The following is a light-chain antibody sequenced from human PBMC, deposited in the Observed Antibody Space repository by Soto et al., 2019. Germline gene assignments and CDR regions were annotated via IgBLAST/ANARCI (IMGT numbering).Light chain of an antibody. CDR1: QSSSSW. CDR2: DAS. CDR3: QQYNSYSKT. V-gene: IGKV1-5*01. J-gene: IGKJ1*01. Sequence: DIQMTQSPSTLSASVGDRVTITCRASQSSSSWLAWYQQKPGKAPKLLIYDASSLESGVPSTFSGSGSGTTFIIPISSMQPDDFATYYCQQYNSYSKTFGQGTKVDI.